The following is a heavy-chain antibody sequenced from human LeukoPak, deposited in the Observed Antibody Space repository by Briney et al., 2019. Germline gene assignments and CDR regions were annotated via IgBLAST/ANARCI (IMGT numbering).Heavy chain of an antibody. J-gene: IGHJ4*02. CDR1: GGSISSGGDY. D-gene: IGHD3-10*01. V-gene: IGHV4-31*11. CDR2: IYYSGST. CDR3: ARDRGSRRYPSYYFDY. Sequence: SQTLSLACAVSGGSISSGGDYWNWIRQHPGKGLEWIGFIYYSGSTSYNPSLKSRVTISVDTSKNQFSLRLSSVTAADTAVYYCARDRGSRRYPSYYFDYWGQGALVTVSS.